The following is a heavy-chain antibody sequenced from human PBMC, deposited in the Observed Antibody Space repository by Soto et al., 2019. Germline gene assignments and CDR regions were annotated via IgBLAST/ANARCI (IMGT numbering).Heavy chain of an antibody. Sequence: GGSLRLSCAASGFTFSNAWMNWVRQAPGKGLEWVGRIKSKTDGGTTDYAAPVKGRFTISRDDSKNTLYLQMNSLKTEDTAVYYCTRYYDSSGYYYYYGMDVWGQGTTVTVSS. CDR3: TRYYDSSGYYYYYGMDV. CDR2: IKSKTDGGTT. V-gene: IGHV3-15*07. CDR1: GFTFSNAW. J-gene: IGHJ6*02. D-gene: IGHD3-22*01.